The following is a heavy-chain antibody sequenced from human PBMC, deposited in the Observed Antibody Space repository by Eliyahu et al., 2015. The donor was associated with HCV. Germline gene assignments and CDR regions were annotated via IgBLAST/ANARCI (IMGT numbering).Heavy chain of an antibody. D-gene: IGHD2-15*01. CDR1: EFTFSSSW. Sequence: EVQLVESGGGLVQPGGSLRLSCAASEFTFSSSWMNWVRQTPGKGLEWVANIKQDGSEKYYVGSVKGRFTISRDNAKNSLYLQMNSLRAEDTAVYYCARDPSVVVAATVYYYGMDVWGQGTTVTVSS. CDR2: IKQDGSEK. J-gene: IGHJ6*02. V-gene: IGHV3-7*04. CDR3: ARDPSVVVAATVYYYGMDV.